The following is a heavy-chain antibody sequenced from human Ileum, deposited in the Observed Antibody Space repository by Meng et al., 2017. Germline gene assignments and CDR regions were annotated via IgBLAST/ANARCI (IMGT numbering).Heavy chain of an antibody. V-gene: IGHV4-4*02. J-gene: IGHJ4*02. CDR3: AKAAAYNLDI. CDR1: GVSISSAIW. D-gene: IGHD1-14*01. CDR2: IFQSGST. Sequence: QVQWQESGPGLVKPWGTLSLTCAVSGVSISSAIWWGWVRQPPGKGLEWIGEIFQSGSTNYNPSLKSRVSISVDKSKNHLSLSLGSVTAADTAVYYCAKAAAYNLDIWGQGALVTVSS.